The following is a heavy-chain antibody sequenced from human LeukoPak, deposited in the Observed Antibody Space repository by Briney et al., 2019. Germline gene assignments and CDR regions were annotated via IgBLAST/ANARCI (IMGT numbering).Heavy chain of an antibody. V-gene: IGHV3-11*01. J-gene: IGHJ4*02. CDR3: ARDYYAATSPDY. CDR2: ISSSGSTI. Sequence: GGSLRLSCAASGFTFSDYYMSWIRQAPVKGLEWVSYISSSGSTIYYVDSVKGRFTISRDNAKNSLYLQMNSLSAEDTAVYYCARDYYAATSPDYWGQGTLVTVSS. CDR1: GFTFSDYY. D-gene: IGHD5-12*01.